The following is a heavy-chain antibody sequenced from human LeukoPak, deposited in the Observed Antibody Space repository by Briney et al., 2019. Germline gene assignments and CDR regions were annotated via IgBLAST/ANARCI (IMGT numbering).Heavy chain of an antibody. V-gene: IGHV3-7*01. CDR2: IKEDGSEK. D-gene: IGHD1-20*01. J-gene: IGHJ4*02. Sequence: PGGSLRLSCAASGFTFSSYWMTWVRQAPGKGLEWVANIKEDGSEKNYVDSVKGRFTVSRDNAKNSLYLQMNSLRVEDTGVYYCARDKWNPGYLGQGTLVTVSS. CDR1: GFTFSSYW. CDR3: ARDKWNPGY.